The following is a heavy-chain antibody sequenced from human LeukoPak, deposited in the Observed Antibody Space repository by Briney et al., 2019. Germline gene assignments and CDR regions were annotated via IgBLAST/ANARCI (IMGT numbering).Heavy chain of an antibody. J-gene: IGHJ4*02. CDR3: ARGLIMAVAGRGEFHY. D-gene: IGHD6-13*01. CDR1: GGSISSYY. Sequence: SETLSLTCTVSGGSISSYYWSWIRQPPGEGLEWIGYIYYSGSTNYNPSLKSRVTIPVDTSKNQFSLKLSSVTAADTAVYYCARGLIMAVAGRGEFHYWGQGTLVTVSS. V-gene: IGHV4-59*01. CDR2: IYYSGST.